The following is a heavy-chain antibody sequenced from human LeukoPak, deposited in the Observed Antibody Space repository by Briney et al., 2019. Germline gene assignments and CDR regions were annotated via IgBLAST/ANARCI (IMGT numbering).Heavy chain of an antibody. J-gene: IGHJ4*02. Sequence: GASVKVSCKASGYTFTGYYMHWVRQAPGQGLEWMGWIKPNSGGTNYAQKFQGRVTMTRDTSISTAYMELSRLRSDDTAVYYCARASSMTGYYPYWGQGTLVTVSS. CDR1: GYTFTGYY. CDR3: ARASSMTGYYPY. V-gene: IGHV1-2*02. D-gene: IGHD3-9*01. CDR2: IKPNSGGT.